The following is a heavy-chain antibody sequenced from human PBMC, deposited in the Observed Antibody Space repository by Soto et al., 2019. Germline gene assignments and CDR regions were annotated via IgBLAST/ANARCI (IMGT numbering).Heavy chain of an antibody. Sequence: QVQLVQSGAEVKKPGASVKVSCTASGYTFTNIHWVRQAPGQRLEWMGWINAANGNTKYSQKFQGRVTITRDTSASTAYMELSSLRSEDTAVYYCARDQGLCSGGSCWGYFDYWGQGTLVTVSS. V-gene: IGHV1-3*01. CDR2: INAANGNT. J-gene: IGHJ4*02. CDR1: GYTFTN. D-gene: IGHD2-15*01. CDR3: ARDQGLCSGGSCWGYFDY.